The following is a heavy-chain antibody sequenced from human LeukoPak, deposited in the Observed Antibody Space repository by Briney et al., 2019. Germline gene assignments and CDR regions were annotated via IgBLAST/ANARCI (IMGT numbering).Heavy chain of an antibody. CDR3: ARTLAESYYDSYKIGGYFDY. Sequence: PSETLSLTCTVSGGSISSSSYYWGWIRQPPGKGLEWIGSIYYSGSTYYNPSLKSRVTISVDTSKNQFSLKLSSVTAADTAVYYCARTLAESYYDSYKIGGYFDYWGQGTLVTVSS. CDR1: GGSISSSSYY. V-gene: IGHV4-39*01. D-gene: IGHD3-22*01. J-gene: IGHJ4*02. CDR2: IYYSGST.